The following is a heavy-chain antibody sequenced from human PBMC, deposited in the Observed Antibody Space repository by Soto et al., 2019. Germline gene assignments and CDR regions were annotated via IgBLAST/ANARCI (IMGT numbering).Heavy chain of an antibody. CDR3: ARAQSSITMIVVVIWSSYGMDV. V-gene: IGHV3-21*01. CDR1: GFTFSSYS. J-gene: IGHJ6*02. D-gene: IGHD3-22*01. CDR2: ISSSSSYI. Sequence: GGSLRLSCAASGFTFSSYSMNWVRQAPGKGLEWVSSISSSSSYIYYADSVKGRFTISRDNAKNSLYLQMNSLRAEDTAVYYCARAQSSITMIVVVIWSSYGMDVWGQGTTVTVSS.